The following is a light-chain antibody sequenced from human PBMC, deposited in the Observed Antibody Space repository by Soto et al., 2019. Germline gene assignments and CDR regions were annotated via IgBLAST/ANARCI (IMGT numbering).Light chain of an antibody. V-gene: IGLV1-51*01. Sequence: QSVVTQAPSVSGTPGQRVTISCSGSSSNIESNWVYWYQQLPGTAPKLLIYDDNKRPSGIPDRFSGSKSGTSATLGITGFQTGDEADYYCGSWDSSLSADVFGTGTKLTVL. CDR3: GSWDSSLSADV. CDR2: DDN. J-gene: IGLJ1*01. CDR1: SSNIESNW.